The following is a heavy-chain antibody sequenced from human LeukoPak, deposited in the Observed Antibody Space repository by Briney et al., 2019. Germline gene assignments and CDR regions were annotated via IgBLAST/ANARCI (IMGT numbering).Heavy chain of an antibody. J-gene: IGHJ4*02. CDR1: GFTFSSYE. V-gene: IGHV3-7*04. CDR2: IKQDGSEK. Sequence: PGGSLRLSCAASGFTFSSYEMNWVRQAPGKGLEWVANIKQDGSEKYYVDSVRGRFTISRDNAKNSLYLQMNSLRAEDTAVYYCAGGIAAARVWGQGTLVTVSS. CDR3: AGGIAAARV. D-gene: IGHD6-13*01.